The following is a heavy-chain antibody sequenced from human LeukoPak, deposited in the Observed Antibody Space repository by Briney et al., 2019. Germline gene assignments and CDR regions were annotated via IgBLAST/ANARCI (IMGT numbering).Heavy chain of an antibody. Sequence: PGGSLRLSCAASGFTFSNYWMSWVRQAPGKGLEWVANIKQDGSEKYYVDSAKGRFTISRDNAKNSLYLQMNSLRAEDTAVYYCARDFVVVAAATDYYYYGMDVWGQGTTVTVSS. J-gene: IGHJ6*02. V-gene: IGHV3-7*01. CDR3: ARDFVVVAAATDYYYYGMDV. D-gene: IGHD2-15*01. CDR2: IKQDGSEK. CDR1: GFTFSNYW.